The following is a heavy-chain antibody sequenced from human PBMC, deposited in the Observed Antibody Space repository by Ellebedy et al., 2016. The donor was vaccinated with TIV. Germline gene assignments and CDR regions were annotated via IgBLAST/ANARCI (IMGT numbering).Heavy chain of an antibody. J-gene: IGHJ3*02. D-gene: IGHD2-21*02. CDR3: ARRGSDPRAFDI. Sequence: GSLRLSXTVSGGSISSYYWNWVRQPAGKGLEWIGRIHSSGTTNYNPSLKSRVTMSVDTSKKQFSLNLRSVTAADTAVYYCARRGSDPRAFDIWGQGTMVTVSS. CDR2: IHSSGTT. CDR1: GGSISSYY. V-gene: IGHV4-4*07.